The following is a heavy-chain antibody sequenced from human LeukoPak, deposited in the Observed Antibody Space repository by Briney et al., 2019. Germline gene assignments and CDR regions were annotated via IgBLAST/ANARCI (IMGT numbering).Heavy chain of an antibody. J-gene: IGHJ4*02. CDR3: TTGLNYYDSSGYIIRRYY. D-gene: IGHD3-22*01. V-gene: IGHV3-15*01. Sequence: SGGSLRLSCAASGFTFSNAWVSWVRQAPGKGLEWVGRIKSKTDGGTTDYAAPVKGRFTISRDDSKNTLYLQMNSLKTEDTAVYYCTTGLNYYDSSGYIIRRYYWGQGTLVTVSS. CDR2: IKSKTDGGTT. CDR1: GFTFSNAW.